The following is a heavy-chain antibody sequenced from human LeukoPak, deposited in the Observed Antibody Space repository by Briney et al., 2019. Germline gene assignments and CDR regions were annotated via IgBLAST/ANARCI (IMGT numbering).Heavy chain of an antibody. Sequence: SETLSLTCTVSGGSISSYYWSWIRQPAGKGLEWIGRIYTSGSTNYNPSLNSRVTMSVDTSKNQFSLKLSSVTAADTAVYYCASGTFYCTNGVCYTWFDPWGQGTLVTVSS. J-gene: IGHJ5*02. D-gene: IGHD2-8*01. V-gene: IGHV4-4*07. CDR3: ASGTFYCTNGVCYTWFDP. CDR2: IYTSGST. CDR1: GGSISSYY.